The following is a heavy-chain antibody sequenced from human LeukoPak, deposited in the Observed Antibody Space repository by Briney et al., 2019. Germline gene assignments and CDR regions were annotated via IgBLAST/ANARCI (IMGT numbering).Heavy chain of an antibody. Sequence: ASVKVSCKASGYTFTGYYMHWVRQAPGQGLEYMGWINPNSGGTNYAQKFQGRVTMTRDTSISTAYMELSRLRSDDTAVYYCARDKGEYYYYMDVWGKGTTVTISS. J-gene: IGHJ6*03. CDR1: GYTFTGYY. V-gene: IGHV1-2*02. CDR2: INPNSGGT. CDR3: ARDKGEYYYYMDV.